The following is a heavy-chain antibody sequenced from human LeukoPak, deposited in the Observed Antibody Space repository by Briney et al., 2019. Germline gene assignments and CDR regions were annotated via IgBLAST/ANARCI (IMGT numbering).Heavy chain of an antibody. CDR3: AKDRDSYGYYPYYFDY. J-gene: IGHJ4*02. CDR2: IRYDGSNK. Sequence: GGSLRLSCAASGFTFSSYGMHWVRQAPGKGLEWVAFIRYDGSNKYYSDSVKGRFTISRDNSKNTLYLQMNSLRAEDTAVYYCAKDRDSYGYYPYYFDYWGQGTLVTVSS. CDR1: GFTFSSYG. D-gene: IGHD3-22*01. V-gene: IGHV3-30*02.